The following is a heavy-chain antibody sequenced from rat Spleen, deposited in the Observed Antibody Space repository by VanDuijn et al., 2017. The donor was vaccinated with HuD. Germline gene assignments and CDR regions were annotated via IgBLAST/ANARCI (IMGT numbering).Heavy chain of an antibody. Sequence: EVQLVESGGGLVQPGRSLKLSCAASGFIFSDHYVAWIRQAPTKGLEWVASISPSGGSTYYRDSVKGRFTISRDNAKSTLYLQMDSLRSEDTATYYCARGGYNYGWFAYWGQGTLVTVSS. CDR1: GFIFSDHY. D-gene: IGHD1-9*01. J-gene: IGHJ3*01. CDR2: ISPSGGST. CDR3: ARGGYNYGWFAY. V-gene: IGHV5-19*01.